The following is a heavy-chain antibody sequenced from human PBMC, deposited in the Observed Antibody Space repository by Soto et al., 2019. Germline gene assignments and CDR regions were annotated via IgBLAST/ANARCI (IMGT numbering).Heavy chain of an antibody. Sequence: PGGSLRLSCGASGFTFSDFAMHWVRQTPGKGLEWVAVISRGGDSKSYADSVKGRFTISRDNSKNTLYVQMNSLRAEDTAVYYCARVFYQYARSGDYPPFDYWGQGTLVTVAS. CDR3: ARVFYQYARSGDYPPFDY. D-gene: IGHD3-22*01. V-gene: IGHV3-30-3*01. CDR2: ISRGGDSK. J-gene: IGHJ4*02. CDR1: GFTFSDFA.